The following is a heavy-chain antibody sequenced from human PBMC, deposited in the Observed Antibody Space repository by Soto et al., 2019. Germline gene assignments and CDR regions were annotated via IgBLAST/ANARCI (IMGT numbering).Heavy chain of an antibody. J-gene: IGHJ4*02. CDR1: GGSISSGGYY. V-gene: IGHV4-31*03. CDR2: IYYSGST. Sequence: QVQLQETGPGLVKPSQTLSLTCTVSGGSISSGGYYWSWIRQHPGKGLEWIGNIYYSGSTSYNPSLMSRVTISVDTSKIQFSLKLSSVTAADTAVYYCARGGIAAAAPPDYWGQGTLVTVSS. CDR3: ARGGIAAAAPPDY. D-gene: IGHD6-25*01.